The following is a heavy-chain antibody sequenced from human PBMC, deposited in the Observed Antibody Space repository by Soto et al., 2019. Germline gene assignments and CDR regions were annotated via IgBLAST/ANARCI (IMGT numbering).Heavy chain of an antibody. J-gene: IGHJ4*01. CDR1: GFTFSTHW. V-gene: IGHV3-74*01. D-gene: IGHD5-18*01. CDR2: INSDGSSA. Sequence: PGGSLRLSCAASGFTFSTHWMHWVRQAPGKGLVWVSRINSDGSSASYADSVRGRFTMSRDNVKNTLYLQMNNLRAEDTAIFYCAREIEYNYGIDYWGHGTLVTVSS. CDR3: AREIEYNYGIDY.